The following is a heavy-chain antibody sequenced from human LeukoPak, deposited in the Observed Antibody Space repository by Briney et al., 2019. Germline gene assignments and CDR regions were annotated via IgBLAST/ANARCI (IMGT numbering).Heavy chain of an antibody. D-gene: IGHD3-22*01. CDR2: VNTVSSYI. CDR1: GLTFSDYS. J-gene: IGHJ4*02. Sequence: GGSLRLPCAASGLTFSDYSLNWVCQAPGRGLEWVASVNTVSSYIYYADSMRGRFTISRDNAKNSLFLQMNSLRAEDTAVYYCARLRRNSDRSDLSCYYDNWGQGTLVTVSS. V-gene: IGHV3-21*01. CDR3: ARLRRNSDRSDLSCYYDN.